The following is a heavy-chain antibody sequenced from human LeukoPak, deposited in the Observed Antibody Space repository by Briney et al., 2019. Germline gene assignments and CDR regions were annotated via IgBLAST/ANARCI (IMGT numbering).Heavy chain of an antibody. D-gene: IGHD3-22*01. Sequence: GGSLRLSCAASGFTFSSYWMSWVRQAPGKGLEWVANIKQDGSEKYYVDSVKGRFTISRDNAKNSLYLQMNSLRSDDTAVYYCAREDRYDSSGSYIQNWFDPWGQGTLVTVSS. J-gene: IGHJ5*02. CDR2: IKQDGSEK. CDR3: AREDRYDSSGSYIQNWFDP. CDR1: GFTFSSYW. V-gene: IGHV3-7*03.